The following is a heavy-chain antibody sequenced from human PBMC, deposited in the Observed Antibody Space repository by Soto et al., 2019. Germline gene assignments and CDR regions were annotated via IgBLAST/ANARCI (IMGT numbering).Heavy chain of an antibody. D-gene: IGHD1-26*01. CDR1: GFTFSGYS. Sequence: EVQLVESGGGLVQPGGPLRLSCVASGFTFSGYSMNWVRQAPGKGLEWVSYISSNSKIIHYAHSVKGRFTISRENAKNSLYLQMNSLRDEDTAVYYCARDFAWAFDYWGQGTLLTVSP. V-gene: IGHV3-48*02. CDR2: ISSNSKII. J-gene: IGHJ4*02. CDR3: ARDFAWAFDY.